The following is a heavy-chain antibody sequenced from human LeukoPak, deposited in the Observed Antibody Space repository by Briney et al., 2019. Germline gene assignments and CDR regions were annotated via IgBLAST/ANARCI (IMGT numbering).Heavy chain of an antibody. CDR2: ISSSSNII. D-gene: IGHD4-17*01. CDR1: GFTFSNYH. Sequence: GGSLRLSCAASGFTFSNYHMNWVRQAPGKGLEWVSYISSSSNIIYYADSVKGRFTISRDNAKNSLYLQMNSLRDEDTAVYYCARPSTTVTTIDYWGQGTLVTVSS. V-gene: IGHV3-48*02. J-gene: IGHJ4*02. CDR3: ARPSTTVTTIDY.